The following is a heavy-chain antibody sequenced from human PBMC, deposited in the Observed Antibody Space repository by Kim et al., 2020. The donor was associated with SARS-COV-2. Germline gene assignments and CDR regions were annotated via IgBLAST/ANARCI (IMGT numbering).Heavy chain of an antibody. CDR2: INPSGGSP. D-gene: IGHD3-10*01. J-gene: IGHJ3*01. Sequence: ASVKVSCKASGYTFTSYYMHWVRQAPGQGLEWMGIINPSGGSPSYAQKFQGRVTMNRDTSTSTVYIELSSLRSENTAVYYCARDLGTMVRGVIISPYAFDVWGQGTMVTVSS. V-gene: IGHV1-46*01. CDR3: ARDLGTMVRGVIISPYAFDV. CDR1: GYTFTSYY.